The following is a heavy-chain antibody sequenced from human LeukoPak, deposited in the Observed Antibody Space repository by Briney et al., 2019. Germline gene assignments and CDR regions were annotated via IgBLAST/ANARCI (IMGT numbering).Heavy chain of an antibody. J-gene: IGHJ4*02. CDR3: ARARPSIGERYYFDY. V-gene: IGHV1-69*05. CDR2: IIPIFGTA. D-gene: IGHD2-21*01. Sequence: SVKVSCKASGGTFSSYAISWVRQAPGQGLEWMGGIIPIFGTANYAQKFQGRVTITTDESTSTAYMELSSLRSEDTAVYYCARARPSIGERYYFDYWGQGTLVTVSS. CDR1: GGTFSSYA.